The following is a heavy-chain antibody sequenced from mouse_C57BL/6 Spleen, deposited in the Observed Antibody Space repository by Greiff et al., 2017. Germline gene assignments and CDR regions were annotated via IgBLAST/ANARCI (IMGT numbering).Heavy chain of an antibody. D-gene: IGHD2-14*01. V-gene: IGHV1-19*01. J-gene: IGHJ4*01. CDR1: GYTFTDYY. CDR3: ARGVPPYYAMDY. Sequence: VQLQQSGPVLVKPGASVKMSCKASGYTFTDYYMNWVKQSHGKSLEWIGVINPYNGGTSYNQKFKGKATLTVDKSSSTAYMELNSLTSDDSAVYYCARGVPPYYAMDYWGQGTSVTVSS. CDR2: INPYNGGT.